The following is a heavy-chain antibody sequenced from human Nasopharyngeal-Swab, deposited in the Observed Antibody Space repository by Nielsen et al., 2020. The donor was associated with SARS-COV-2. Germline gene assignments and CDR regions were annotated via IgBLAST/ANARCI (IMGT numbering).Heavy chain of an antibody. CDR3: ARGNIGLGHDYGDTEDWFDP. CDR2: INAGNGNT. V-gene: IGHV1-3*01. D-gene: IGHD4-17*01. CDR1: GYTFTSYA. Sequence: ASVKVSCKASGYTFTSYAMHWVRQAPGQRLEWMGWINAGNGNTKYSQKFQGRVTMTRNTSISTAYMELSSLRSEDTAVYYCARGNIGLGHDYGDTEDWFDPWGQGTLVTVSS. J-gene: IGHJ5*02.